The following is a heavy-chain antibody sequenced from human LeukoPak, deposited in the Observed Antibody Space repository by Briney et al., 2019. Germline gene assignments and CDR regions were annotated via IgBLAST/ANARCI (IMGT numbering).Heavy chain of an antibody. CDR3: AKDLDYTAYEYYFDY. V-gene: IGHV3-23*01. Sequence: GGSLRLACTASGSTFSSYAMNWLRQAPGKGLEWVSGIGAGGTFTYYADSVKGRFTISRDNSRNTLYLQMNSLRADDTAVYYCAKDLDYTAYEYYFDYWGQGTMVTVSS. CDR1: GSTFSSYA. CDR2: IGAGGTFT. J-gene: IGHJ4*02. D-gene: IGHD4-11*01.